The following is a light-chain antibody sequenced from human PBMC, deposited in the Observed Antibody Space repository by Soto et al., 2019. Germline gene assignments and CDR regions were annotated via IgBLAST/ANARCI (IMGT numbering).Light chain of an antibody. CDR3: QQGHNWPLT. V-gene: IGKV3-15*01. Sequence: EIVMTQSPATLSVSPGESATLSCRASQSISSELAWYQQKPCQPPRLLIYGASTRATGVPARFTGSGSGSDCTLTISGPQSEEFAVYYCQQGHNWPLTFGQETRLEI. CDR1: QSISSE. J-gene: IGKJ2*01. CDR2: GAS.